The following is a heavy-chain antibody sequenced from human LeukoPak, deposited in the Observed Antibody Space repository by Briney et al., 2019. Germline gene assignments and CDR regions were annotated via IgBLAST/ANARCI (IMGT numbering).Heavy chain of an antibody. CDR3: ISGGGTADY. Sequence: GRSLRLSCAASGFTFSNAWMSWMGWVGQAPGKGLEWVGVTKIKTDDGTPDYAALVKGRFTISRDDSKNTVYLEMNSLETEDTAVYYCISGGGTADYWGQGTLVSVSS. V-gene: IGHV3-15*01. J-gene: IGHJ4*02. D-gene: IGHD1-1*01. CDR1: GFTFSNAW. CDR2: TKIKTDDGTP.